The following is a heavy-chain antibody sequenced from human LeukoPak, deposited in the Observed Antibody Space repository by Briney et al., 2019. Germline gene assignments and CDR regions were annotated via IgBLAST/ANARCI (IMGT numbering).Heavy chain of an antibody. CDR2: ISSSSSYI. V-gene: IGHV3-21*01. CDR1: GFTFSSYS. Sequence: GGSLRLSCAASGFTFSSYSMNWVRQAPGKGLEWVSCISSSSSYIYYADSVKGRFTISRDNAENSLYLQMNSLRAEDTAVYYCARDRAPGIGYSYGYDAFDIWGQGTMVTVSS. CDR3: ARDRAPGIGYSYGYDAFDI. D-gene: IGHD5-18*01. J-gene: IGHJ3*02.